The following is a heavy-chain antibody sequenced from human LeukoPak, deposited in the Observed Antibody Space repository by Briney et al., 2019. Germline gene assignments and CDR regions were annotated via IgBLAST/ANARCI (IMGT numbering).Heavy chain of an antibody. Sequence: TSGTLSLTCTVSGGSISSGGYYWSWIRQPPGKGLEWIGYIYHSGSTYYNPSLKSRVTISVDRSKNQFSLKLSSVTAADTAVYYCAREWELIDYWGQGTLVTVSS. CDR3: AREWELIDY. CDR1: GGSISSGGYY. CDR2: IYHSGST. D-gene: IGHD1-26*01. J-gene: IGHJ4*02. V-gene: IGHV4-30-2*01.